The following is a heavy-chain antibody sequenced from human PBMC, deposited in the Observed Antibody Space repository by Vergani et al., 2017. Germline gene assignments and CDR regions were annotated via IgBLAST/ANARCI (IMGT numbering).Heavy chain of an antibody. Sequence: QVHRVESGGGVVQPGRSLRVSCAASGFTFRRYGMHWVRQAPGKGLEWVAVIWYDGSNKYYADSVKGRFSITRDNSKNTLYLQMNSLGAEDTAVYYCAGVSRRYCSSTSCGAPFDYWGQGTLVTVYS. CDR1: GFTFRRYG. V-gene: IGHV3-33*01. CDR3: AGVSRRYCSSTSCGAPFDY. D-gene: IGHD2-2*01. CDR2: IWYDGSNK. J-gene: IGHJ4*02.